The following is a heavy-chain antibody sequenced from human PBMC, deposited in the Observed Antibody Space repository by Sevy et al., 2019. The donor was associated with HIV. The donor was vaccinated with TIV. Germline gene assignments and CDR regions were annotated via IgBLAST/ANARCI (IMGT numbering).Heavy chain of an antibody. V-gene: IGHV6-1*01. J-gene: IGHJ4*02. CDR2: TDYRSKWSN. CDR1: GDSVSSNSAA. D-gene: IGHD6-19*01. Sequence: SQTLSLTCAISGDSVSSNSAAWNWIRQSPSRGLEWLGRTDYRSKWSNDYAVSVKSRITINPDTSKNQFSLQLNSVTPEDTAMYYCARAGYSSGWYLLFFDYWGQGTLVTVSS. CDR3: ARAGYSSGWYLLFFDY.